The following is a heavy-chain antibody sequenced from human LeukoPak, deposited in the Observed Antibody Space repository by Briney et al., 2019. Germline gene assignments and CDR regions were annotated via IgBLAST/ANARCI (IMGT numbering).Heavy chain of an antibody. V-gene: IGHV3-53*01. Sequence: GGSLRLSCAASGFTVSSNYMSWVRQAPGKGLEWVSVIYSGGSTYYADSVKGRFTISRDNSKNTLYLQMNSLRAEDTAVYYCARGREYSSSSPLGYWGQGTLVTVSS. CDR2: IYSGGST. D-gene: IGHD6-6*01. CDR3: ARGREYSSSSPLGY. J-gene: IGHJ4*02. CDR1: GFTVSSNY.